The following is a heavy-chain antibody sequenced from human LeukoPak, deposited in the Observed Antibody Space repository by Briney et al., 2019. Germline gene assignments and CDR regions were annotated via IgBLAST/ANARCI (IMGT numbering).Heavy chain of an antibody. CDR2: INPNGGGT. D-gene: IGHD3-10*01. CDR3: ARVLVRGVPTGPFDY. V-gene: IGHV1-46*01. Sequence: GASVKVSCKASGYTFTSYGISWVRQAPGQGLEWMGMINPNGGGTSFAQKFQGRVTMTRDTSTSTVYMELSSLRSEDTAVYYCARVLVRGVPTGPFDYWGQGTLVTVSS. CDR1: GYTFTSYG. J-gene: IGHJ4*02.